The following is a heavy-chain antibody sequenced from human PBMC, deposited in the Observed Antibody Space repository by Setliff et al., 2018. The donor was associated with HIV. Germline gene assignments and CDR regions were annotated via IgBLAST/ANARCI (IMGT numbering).Heavy chain of an antibody. D-gene: IGHD2-8*01. V-gene: IGHV4-34*01. CDR2: INHSGST. Sequence: ETLSLTCTLNGVPLSDYYWNWIRQSPGKGLEWIGEINHSGSTNYNPSLRSRVTISVDTSKNQFSLKLSSVTAADTAVYYCARDAPTVYANGWFDPWGQGSPVTVSS. J-gene: IGHJ5*02. CDR1: GVPLSDYY. CDR3: ARDAPTVYANGWFDP.